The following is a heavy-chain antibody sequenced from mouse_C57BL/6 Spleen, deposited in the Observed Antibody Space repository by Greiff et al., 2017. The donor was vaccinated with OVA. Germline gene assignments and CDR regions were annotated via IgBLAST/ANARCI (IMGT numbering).Heavy chain of an antibody. CDR3: TTRDYERYAMDY. Sequence: EVQLQQSGAELVRPGASVKLSCTASGFNIKDYYMHWVKQRPEQGLEWIGRIDPEDGDTEYAPKFQGKATMTADTSSNTAYLQLSSLTSEDTAVYYCTTRDYERYAMDYWGQGTSVTVSS. CDR2: IDPEDGDT. J-gene: IGHJ4*01. V-gene: IGHV14-1*01. CDR1: GFNIKDYY. D-gene: IGHD2-4*01.